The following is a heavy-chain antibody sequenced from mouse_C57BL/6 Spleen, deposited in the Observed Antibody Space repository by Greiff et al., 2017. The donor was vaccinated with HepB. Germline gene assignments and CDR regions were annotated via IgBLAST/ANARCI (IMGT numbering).Heavy chain of an antibody. J-gene: IGHJ4*01. CDR3: ATFYDGYDYAMDY. Sequence: LQESGAELVKPGASVKLSCKASGYTFTSYWMHWVMQRPGRGLEWIGRIDPNSGGTKYNEKFKSKATLTVDKPSSTAYMQLSSLTSEDSAVYYCATFYDGYDYAMDYWGQGTSVTVSS. V-gene: IGHV1-72*01. CDR2: IDPNSGGT. CDR1: GYTFTSYW. D-gene: IGHD2-3*01.